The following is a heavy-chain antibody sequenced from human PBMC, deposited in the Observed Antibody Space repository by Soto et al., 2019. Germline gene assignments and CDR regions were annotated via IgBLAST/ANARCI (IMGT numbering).Heavy chain of an antibody. CDR1: GGTFSSYA. D-gene: IGHD3-22*01. J-gene: IGHJ3*02. CDR3: ARAAYYYDTPPDAFDI. CDR2: IIPIFGTA. V-gene: IGHV1-69*01. Sequence: QVQLVQSGAEVKKPGSSVKVSCKASGGTFSSYAISWVRQAPGQGLEWMGGIIPIFGTANYAQKFQGRVTITADESTSTAYRELSSLRSEDTAVYYCARAAYYYDTPPDAFDIWGQGTMVTVSS.